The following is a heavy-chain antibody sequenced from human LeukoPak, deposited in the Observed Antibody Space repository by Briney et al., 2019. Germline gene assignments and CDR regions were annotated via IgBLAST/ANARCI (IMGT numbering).Heavy chain of an antibody. V-gene: IGHV1-8*03. D-gene: IGHD4-11*01. CDR1: GYTFTSYD. CDR2: MNPNSGNT. CDR3: ARGVAHSNFYYMDV. J-gene: IGHJ6*03. Sequence: ASVKVSCKASGYTFTSYDINWVRQATGQGLEWMGWMNPNSGNTGYAQKFQGRVTITRNTPISTAYMELSSLRSEDTAVYYCARGVAHSNFYYMDVWGKGTTVTVSS.